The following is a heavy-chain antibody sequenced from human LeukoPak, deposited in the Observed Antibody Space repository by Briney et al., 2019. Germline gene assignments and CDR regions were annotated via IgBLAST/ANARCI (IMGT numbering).Heavy chain of an antibody. Sequence: PGGSLRLSCAASGLRFSDYYVSWIRQAPGKGLEWVSVIYSGGSTYYADSVKGRFTISRDNSKNTLYLQMNSLRAEDTAVYYCARDWLASPVGGRYYYDSSGYLDAFDIWSQGTMVTVSS. D-gene: IGHD3-22*01. CDR2: IYSGGST. V-gene: IGHV3-66*01. J-gene: IGHJ3*02. CDR1: GLRFSDYY. CDR3: ARDWLASPVGGRYYYDSSGYLDAFDI.